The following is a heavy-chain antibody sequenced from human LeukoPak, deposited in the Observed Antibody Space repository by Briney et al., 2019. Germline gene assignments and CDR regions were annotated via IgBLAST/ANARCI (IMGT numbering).Heavy chain of an antibody. V-gene: IGHV3-66*01. Sequence: TGGSLRLSCAASGFTVSSNYMGWVRQAPGKGLEWVSVIYSGGSTYYADSVKGRFTISRDNSKNTLYLQMNSLRAEDTAIYYCARDSFCSGGTCYSGLFDYWGQGTLVTVSS. CDR3: ARDSFCSGGTCYSGLFDY. D-gene: IGHD2-15*01. CDR1: GFTVSSNY. J-gene: IGHJ4*02. CDR2: IYSGGST.